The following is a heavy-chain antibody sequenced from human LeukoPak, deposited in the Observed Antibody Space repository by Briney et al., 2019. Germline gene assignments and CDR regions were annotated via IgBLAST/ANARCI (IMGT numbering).Heavy chain of an antibody. Sequence: SETLSLTCTFSGGSISNYYWSWIRESPGKGLEWIGFSHTSGIAEYNASLTSRVSISLDTSKNQISLKLLSVTVADTAIYFCARGGWSIDLWGRGTLVTVSS. V-gene: IGHV4-59*01. J-gene: IGHJ2*01. CDR1: GGSISNYY. CDR2: SHTSGIA. CDR3: ARGGWSIDL.